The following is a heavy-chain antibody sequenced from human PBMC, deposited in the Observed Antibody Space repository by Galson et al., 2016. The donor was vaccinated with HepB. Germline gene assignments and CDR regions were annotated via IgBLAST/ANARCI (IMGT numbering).Heavy chain of an antibody. D-gene: IGHD2-15*01. CDR1: GYIFSGHF. J-gene: IGHJ4*02. V-gene: IGHV1-2*02. CDR3: AREPGLGEDVYSGGEYYFDV. Sequence: SVKVSCKASGYIFSGHFIHWVRQAPGQGLEWMGWINPQNGYTNYAQKFQDRVSMTRDTSIDTAYMELSGLRSDDTAVFYCAREPGLGEDVYSGGEYYFDVWGQGTLVTVSS. CDR2: INPQNGYT.